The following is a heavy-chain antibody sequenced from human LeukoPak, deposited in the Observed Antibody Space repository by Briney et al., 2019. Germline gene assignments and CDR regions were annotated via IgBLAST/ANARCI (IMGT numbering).Heavy chain of an antibody. CDR2: ISGSGGST. V-gene: IGHV3-23*01. Sequence: PPGGSLRLSCAASGFTFSSYAMSWVRQAPGKGLEWVSAISGSGGSTYYADSVKGRFTISRDNSKNTLYLQMNSLRAEDTAVYYCASPTLGDWLPSIYASYYFDYWGQGTLVTVSS. D-gene: IGHD3-9*01. CDR1: GFTFSSYA. J-gene: IGHJ4*02. CDR3: ASPTLGDWLPSIYASYYFDY.